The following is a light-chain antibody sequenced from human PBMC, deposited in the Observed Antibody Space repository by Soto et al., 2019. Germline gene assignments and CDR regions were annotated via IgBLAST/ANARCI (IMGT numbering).Light chain of an antibody. CDR1: QSVSRNN. Sequence: EIVLTQSPGTLSLSPGERATLSCRASQSVSRNNLVWYQQRPGQPPRLLIYGASSRATGIPDRFSGSGSGTDFTLTISSLEPEDFAVYYCLQRSNWPLTFGGGTKVDIK. CDR2: GAS. J-gene: IGKJ4*01. CDR3: LQRSNWPLT. V-gene: IGKV3D-20*02.